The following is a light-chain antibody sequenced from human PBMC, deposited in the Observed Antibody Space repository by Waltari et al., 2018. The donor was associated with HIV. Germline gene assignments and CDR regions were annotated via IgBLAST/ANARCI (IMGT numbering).Light chain of an antibody. Sequence: VLTQSPGTLSLSPGERATLSCRASQSVSSSYLAWYQQKPGQAPRLLIYGASSRATGIPDRFSGSGSGTDFTLTISRLEPEDFAVYYCQQYGSSPPYTFGQGTKLEIK. CDR3: QQYGSSPPYT. J-gene: IGKJ2*01. CDR2: GAS. CDR1: QSVSSSY. V-gene: IGKV3-20*01.